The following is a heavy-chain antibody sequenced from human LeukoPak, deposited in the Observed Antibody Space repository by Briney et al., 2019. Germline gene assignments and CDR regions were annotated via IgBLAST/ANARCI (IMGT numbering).Heavy chain of an antibody. D-gene: IGHD1-26*01. CDR2: IRSKAYGGTT. V-gene: IGHV3-49*04. CDR1: GFTFGDYA. J-gene: IGHJ4*02. Sequence: GGSLRLSCTASGFTFGDYAMSWVRQAPGKGLEWVGFIRSKAYGGTTEYAASVKGRFTISRDDSKSIAYLQMNSLKTEDTAVFYCTSWEEPVGATNYWGKGTLVTVSS. CDR3: TSWEEPVGATNY.